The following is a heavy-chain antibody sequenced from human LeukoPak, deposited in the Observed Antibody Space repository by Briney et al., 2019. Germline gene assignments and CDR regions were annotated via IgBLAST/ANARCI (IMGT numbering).Heavy chain of an antibody. CDR2: ISSSGSTI. CDR1: GFTFSSYA. V-gene: IGHV3-48*04. CDR3: ASPNYDILTGYSYSYGMDV. Sequence: GGSLRLSCAASGFTFSSYAMSRVRQAPGKGLEWVSYISSSGSTIYYADSVKGRFTISRDNAKNSLYLQMNSLRAEDTAVYYCASPNYDILTGYSYSYGMDVWGQGTTVTVSS. D-gene: IGHD3-9*01. J-gene: IGHJ6*02.